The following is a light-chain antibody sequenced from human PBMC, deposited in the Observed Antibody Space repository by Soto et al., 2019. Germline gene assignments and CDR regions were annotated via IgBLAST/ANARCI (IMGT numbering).Light chain of an antibody. Sequence: DIQVTQSPSSVSASGGDRVTITRRASQGLVHWLSWYQQKPGKAPKLLIYAASSFQSGVPSRFSGSGSGTDCTLTISSLQPEDFVTYYCQQYSSFPLTVGGGTKVEIK. V-gene: IGKV1-12*01. CDR1: QGLVHW. CDR3: QQYSSFPLT. J-gene: IGKJ4*01. CDR2: AAS.